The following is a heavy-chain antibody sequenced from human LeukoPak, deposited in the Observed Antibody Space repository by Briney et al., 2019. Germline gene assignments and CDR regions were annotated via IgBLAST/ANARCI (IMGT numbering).Heavy chain of an antibody. CDR3: ARVDYLPAGVMKWFDP. CDR1: ESSFTSYW. Sequence: GESLNISCKGSESSFTSYWISWVRQMPGKGLEWMGRIDPSDSYTNYSPSFQGHVTISADKSISTAYLQWTTLKASDTAIYYCARVDYLPAGVMKWFDPWGQGTLVTVSS. V-gene: IGHV5-10-1*01. D-gene: IGHD4-11*01. CDR2: IDPSDSYT. J-gene: IGHJ5*02.